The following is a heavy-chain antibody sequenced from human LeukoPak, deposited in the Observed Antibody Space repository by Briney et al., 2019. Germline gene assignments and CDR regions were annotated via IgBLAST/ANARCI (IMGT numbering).Heavy chain of an antibody. CDR3: ARLDAHSNWFDP. D-gene: IGHD2-21*01. CDR2: IYYSGST. CDR1: GGPISSSSYY. V-gene: IGHV4-39*01. J-gene: IGHJ5*02. Sequence: SETLSLTCTVSGGPISSSSYYWGWIRQPPGKGLEWIGSIYYSGSTYYNPSLKSRVTISVDTSKNQFSLKLSSVTAADTAVYYCARLDAHSNWFDPWGQGTLVTVSS.